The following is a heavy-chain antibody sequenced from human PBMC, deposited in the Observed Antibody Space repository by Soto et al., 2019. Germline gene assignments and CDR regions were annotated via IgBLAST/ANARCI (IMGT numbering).Heavy chain of an antibody. CDR3: AGGSIFGVVLNAFEI. V-gene: IGHV4-31*11. CDR1: GGSISGNGYS. D-gene: IGHD3-3*01. CDR2: IPYSVRT. Sequence: QVQLQESGPGLVKPSQTLSLTCAVSGGSISGNGYSWNRIRQHPGKGLEWIGYIPYSVRTFYSPSLNVGVTPSLDTSKIRYSLKLSSVTAADTAIYYCAGGSIFGVVLNAFEIWGQGTMVAVSS. J-gene: IGHJ3*02.